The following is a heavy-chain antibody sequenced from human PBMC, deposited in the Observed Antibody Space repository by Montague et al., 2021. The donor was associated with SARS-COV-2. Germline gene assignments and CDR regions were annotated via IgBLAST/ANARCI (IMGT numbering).Heavy chain of an antibody. Sequence: SLRLSCAASGFTFNSYAMSWVRQAPGKGLEWVSLISSGGSSTYYADSVKGRFTISRDNSKNTLYLQMNSMIAEDTAVYYCAKTHRYYNRNFDYWGQGTLVTVSS. CDR2: ISSGGSST. CDR1: GFTFNSYA. J-gene: IGHJ4*02. CDR3: AKTHRYYNRNFDY. D-gene: IGHD3-22*01. V-gene: IGHV3-23*03.